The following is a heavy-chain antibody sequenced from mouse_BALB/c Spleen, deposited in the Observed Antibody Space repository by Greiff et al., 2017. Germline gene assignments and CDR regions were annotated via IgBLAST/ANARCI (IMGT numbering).Heavy chain of an antibody. D-gene: IGHD2-4*01. CDR2: ISSGSSTI. CDR1: GFTFSSFG. J-gene: IGHJ4*01. Sequence: EVQGVESGGGLVQPGGSRKLSCAASGFTFSSFGMHWVRQAPEKGLEWVAYISSGSSTIYYADTVKGRFTISRDNPKNTLFLQMTSLRSEDTAMYYCARGGYDYVYAMDYWGQGTSVTVSS. CDR3: ARGGYDYVYAMDY. V-gene: IGHV5-17*02.